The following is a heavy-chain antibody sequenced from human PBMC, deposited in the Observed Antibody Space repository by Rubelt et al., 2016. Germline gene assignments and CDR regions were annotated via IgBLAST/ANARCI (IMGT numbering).Heavy chain of an antibody. CDR1: GGSISSGNW. D-gene: IGHD6-13*01. CDR2: IYHSGST. CDR3: AGDRAAGSLTAWFDP. Sequence: QVQLQESGPGLVKTSGTVSLTCAVSGGSISSGNWWSWVRQPPGKGLEWIGEIYHSGSTNYNPSLKGRVPISVDNSKNQFPTRLGSGASADTAVYYVAGDRAAGSLTAWFDPWGQGTLVTVSS. V-gene: IGHV4-4*02. J-gene: IGHJ5*02.